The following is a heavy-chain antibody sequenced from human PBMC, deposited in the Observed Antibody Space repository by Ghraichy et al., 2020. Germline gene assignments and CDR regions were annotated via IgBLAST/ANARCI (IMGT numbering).Heavy chain of an antibody. Sequence: SETLSLTCTVSGGSISSSSYYWGWIRQPPGKGLEWIGSIYYSGSTYYNPSLKSRVTISVDTSKNQFSLKLSSVTAADTAVYYCARHSPAVAGNQSPAGDHFDYWGQGTLVTVSS. CDR3: ARHSPAVAGNQSPAGDHFDY. V-gene: IGHV4-39*01. CDR2: IYYSGST. J-gene: IGHJ4*02. D-gene: IGHD6-19*01. CDR1: GGSISSSSYY.